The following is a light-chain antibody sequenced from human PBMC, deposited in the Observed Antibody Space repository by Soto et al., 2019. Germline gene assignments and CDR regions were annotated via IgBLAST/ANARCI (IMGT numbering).Light chain of an antibody. V-gene: IGKV3-20*01. Sequence: EIVLTQSPGTLSLSPGERATLSCRASQSVSSSFLAWYQQKPGQAPRLLIYGASDRATGTPDRFSGSGSGTEFTLTISRLEPEDFAVYYCQQYGGSPSITFGQGTRLEIK. CDR3: QQYGGSPSIT. CDR1: QSVSSSF. J-gene: IGKJ5*01. CDR2: GAS.